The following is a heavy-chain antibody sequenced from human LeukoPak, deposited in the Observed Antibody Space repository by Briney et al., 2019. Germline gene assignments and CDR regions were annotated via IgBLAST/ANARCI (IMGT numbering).Heavy chain of an antibody. J-gene: IGHJ1*01. Sequence: SSETLSLTCAVYGGSFSGYYWSWIRQPPGKGLEWIGEINHSGSTNYNPSLKSRITIPVDTSKNHFSLNLSSVTAADTAVYYCARGGWRPEYFQYWGQGNLVTVSS. V-gene: IGHV4-34*01. CDR3: ARGGWRPEYFQY. CDR2: INHSGST. D-gene: IGHD6-19*01. CDR1: GGSFSGYY.